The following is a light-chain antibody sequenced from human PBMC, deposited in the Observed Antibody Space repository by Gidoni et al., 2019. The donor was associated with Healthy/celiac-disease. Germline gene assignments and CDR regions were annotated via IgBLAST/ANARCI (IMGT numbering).Light chain of an antibody. Sequence: DIQMTQSPSTLSASVGDRVTITCRASQSISSWLAWYQQKPGDAPKLLIYKASSLESGVPSRFSGSGCGTKFTLTISSLQPDDFATNYCQQYNSYFPYTFGQGTKLEIK. J-gene: IGKJ2*01. CDR1: QSISSW. CDR2: KAS. CDR3: QQYNSYFPYT. V-gene: IGKV1-5*03.